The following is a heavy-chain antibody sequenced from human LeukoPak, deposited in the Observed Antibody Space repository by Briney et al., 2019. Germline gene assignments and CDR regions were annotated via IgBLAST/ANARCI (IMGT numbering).Heavy chain of an antibody. Sequence: PSETLSLTCAVSGGSIISYYWSWIRQSPGKGLEWIGYIYYSGSSNYNPSLESRVTISVDTSKNQFSLRLSTVTAADTAVYYCAKILQRALDYWGQGTLVTVSS. V-gene: IGHV4-59*08. CDR2: IYYSGSS. J-gene: IGHJ4*02. CDR1: GGSIISYY. CDR3: AKILQRALDY.